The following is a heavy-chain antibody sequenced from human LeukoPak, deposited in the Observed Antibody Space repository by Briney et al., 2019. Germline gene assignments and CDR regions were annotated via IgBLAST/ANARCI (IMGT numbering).Heavy chain of an antibody. Sequence: GGSLRLSCAASGFTFSSYGMHWVRQAPGKGLEWVAFIRYDGSNKYYADSVKGRFTISRDNSKNTLYLQMNSLRAEDTAVYYCAKDQYSSGWYYFDYWGQGTLVTVSS. CDR2: IRYDGSNK. V-gene: IGHV3-30*02. CDR3: AKDQYSSGWYYFDY. J-gene: IGHJ4*02. CDR1: GFTFSSYG. D-gene: IGHD6-19*01.